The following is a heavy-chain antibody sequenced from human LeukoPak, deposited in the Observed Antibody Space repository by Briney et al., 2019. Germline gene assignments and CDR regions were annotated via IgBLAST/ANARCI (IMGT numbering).Heavy chain of an antibody. D-gene: IGHD6-6*01. CDR2: IIPIFGTA. Sequence: ASVKVSCKASGGTFSSYAISWVRQAPGQGLEWMGGIIPIFGTANYAQKFQGRVTITADKSTSTAYMELSSLRSEDTAVYYCARVAYSSSSSQLGAFDIWGQGTMVTVSS. CDR1: GGTFSSYA. CDR3: ARVAYSSSSSQLGAFDI. J-gene: IGHJ3*02. V-gene: IGHV1-69*06.